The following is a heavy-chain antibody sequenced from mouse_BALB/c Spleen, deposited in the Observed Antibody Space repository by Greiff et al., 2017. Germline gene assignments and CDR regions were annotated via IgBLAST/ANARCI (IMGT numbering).Heavy chain of an antibody. V-gene: IGHV5-17*02. CDR2: ISSGSSTI. D-gene: IGHD1-1*01. CDR1: GFTFSSFG. CDR3: ARGADYSYYFDY. J-gene: IGHJ2*01. Sequence: EVQGVESGGGLVQPGGSRKLSCAASGFTFSSFGMHWVRQAPEKGLEWVAYISSGSSTIYYADTVKGRFTISRDNPKNTLFLQMTSLRSEDTAMYYCARGADYSYYFDYWGQGTTLTVSS.